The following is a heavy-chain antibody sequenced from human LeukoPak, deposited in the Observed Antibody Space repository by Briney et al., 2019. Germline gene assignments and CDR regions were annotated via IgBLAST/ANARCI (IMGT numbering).Heavy chain of an antibody. J-gene: IGHJ5*02. D-gene: IGHD6-19*01. CDR2: IYYSGTT. CDR3: ATGKPQRYSSGWYVKWLDP. V-gene: IGHV4-59*01. CDR1: GASISRYY. Sequence: PSETLSLTCTVSGASISRYYWSWIRQPPGKGLEWIGYIYYSGTTRYNPSLKSRVTISVDTSKNQFSLNLSSVTAADTAVYYCATGKPQRYSSGWYVKWLDPWGQGTLVTVSS.